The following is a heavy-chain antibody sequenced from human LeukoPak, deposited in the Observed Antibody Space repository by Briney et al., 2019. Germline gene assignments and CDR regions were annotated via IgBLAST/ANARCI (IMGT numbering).Heavy chain of an antibody. J-gene: IGHJ4*02. V-gene: IGHV4-59*12. Sequence: SETLSLTCTVSGGSISSYYWSWIRQPPGRGLEWIGYIYYSGSTNYNPSLKSRVSISVDSSKNQFSLKVSSVTAADTAVYYCARGSDTAAGLYWGQGTLVTVSS. CDR2: IYYSGST. CDR1: GGSISSYY. CDR3: ARGSDTAAGLY. D-gene: IGHD6-13*01.